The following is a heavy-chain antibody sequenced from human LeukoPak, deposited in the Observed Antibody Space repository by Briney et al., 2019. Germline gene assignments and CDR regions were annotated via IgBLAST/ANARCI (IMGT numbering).Heavy chain of an antibody. V-gene: IGHV4-34*01. D-gene: IGHD4-17*01. J-gene: IGHJ4*02. CDR2: INHSGST. CDR3: ARRPLYYGDLAPFDY. Sequence: SETLSLTCAVSGGSFSGYYWSWIRHPPGKGLEWIGEINHSGSTNYNPSLKSRVTISVDTSKNQFSLKLSSVTAADTAVYYCARRPLYYGDLAPFDYWGQGALVTVSS. CDR1: GGSFSGYY.